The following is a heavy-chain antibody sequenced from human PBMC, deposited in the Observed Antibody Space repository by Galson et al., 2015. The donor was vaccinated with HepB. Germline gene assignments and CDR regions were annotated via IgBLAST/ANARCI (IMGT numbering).Heavy chain of an antibody. CDR2: ISSSSSTI. CDR1: GFTFSSYS. D-gene: IGHD3-10*01. V-gene: IGHV3-48*04. Sequence: SLRLSCAASGFTFSSYSMNWVRQAPGKGLEWVSYISSSSSTIYYADSVKGRFTISRDNAKNSLYLQMNSLRAEDTAVYYCARGDSEFGELLVRWGQGTLVTVSS. J-gene: IGHJ4*02. CDR3: ARGDSEFGELLVR.